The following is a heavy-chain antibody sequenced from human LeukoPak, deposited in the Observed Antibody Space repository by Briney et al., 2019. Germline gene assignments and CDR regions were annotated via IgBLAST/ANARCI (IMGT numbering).Heavy chain of an antibody. J-gene: IGHJ6*02. CDR1: GGSISSSSYY. D-gene: IGHD6-19*01. Sequence: SETLSLTCTVSGGSISSSSYYWGWIRQPPGKGLEWIGSIYYTRSTYYNPSLKSRVTISVDTSKNQSSLKLSSVTAADTAVYYCARAMAVAGTIVHDYYYGMDVWGQGTTVTVSS. V-gene: IGHV4-39*07. CDR3: ARAMAVAGTIVHDYYYGMDV. CDR2: IYYTRST.